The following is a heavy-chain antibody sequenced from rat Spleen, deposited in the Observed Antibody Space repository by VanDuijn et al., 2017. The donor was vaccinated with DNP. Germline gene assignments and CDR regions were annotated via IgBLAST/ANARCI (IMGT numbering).Heavy chain of an antibody. CDR3: VRPHVPYYGYTFYFDS. CDR2: ISSTGDNT. CDR1: GFIFSNYW. V-gene: IGHV5-31*01. J-gene: IGHJ2*01. D-gene: IGHD1-9*01. Sequence: EVQLVESGGGPVQPGRSLKLSCVASGFIFSNYWMTWIRQAPGKGLEWVASISSTGDNTYYSDSVKGRFTISKDDAKSTLYLQMDSLRSEDTATYYCVRPHVPYYGYTFYFDSWGQGVMVTVSS.